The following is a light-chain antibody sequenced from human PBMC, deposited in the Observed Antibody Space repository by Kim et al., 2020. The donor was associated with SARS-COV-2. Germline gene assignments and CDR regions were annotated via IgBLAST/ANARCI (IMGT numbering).Light chain of an antibody. J-gene: IGLJ3*02. Sequence: LTQPPSVSKGLRQTATLTCTGNSNNVGDQGAAWLQQHQGHPPKLLSYRNNNRPSGISERLSASRSGSTASLTITGLQPEDEGDFYCSAWDSSLSAWVFGGGTQLTVL. CDR2: RNN. V-gene: IGLV10-54*01. CDR1: SNNVGDQG. CDR3: SAWDSSLSAWV.